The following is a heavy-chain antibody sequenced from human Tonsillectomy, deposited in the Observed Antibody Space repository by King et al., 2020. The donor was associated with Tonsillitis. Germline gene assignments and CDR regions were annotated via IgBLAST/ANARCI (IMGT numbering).Heavy chain of an antibody. D-gene: IGHD3-3*01. CDR3: ARSITIFGVLSDC. Sequence: QLQESGPGLVKPSETLSLTCTVSGGSISSSDYYWGWIRQPPGKGLEWIGSISFSGYTYYNPSLKSRVSISVDTSKNQFSLNLSSVTAADTAVYYCARSITIFGVLSDCWGQGTLVTVSS. J-gene: IGHJ4*02. CDR2: ISFSGYT. V-gene: IGHV4-39*01. CDR1: GGSISSSDYY.